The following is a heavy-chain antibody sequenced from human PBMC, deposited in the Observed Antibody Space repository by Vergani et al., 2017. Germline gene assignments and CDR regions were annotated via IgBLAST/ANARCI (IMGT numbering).Heavy chain of an antibody. CDR2: INHSGST. V-gene: IGHV4-34*01. CDR3: ARGRKGLQFLDY. D-gene: IGHD5-24*01. Sequence: QVQLVESGGGLVKPGGSLRLSCAASGFTFSDYYMSWIRQAPGKGLEWIGEINHSGSTNYNPSLKSRVTISVDTSKNQFSLKLSSVTAADTAVYYCARGRKGLQFLDYWGQGTLVTVSS. CDR1: GFTFSDYY. J-gene: IGHJ4*02.